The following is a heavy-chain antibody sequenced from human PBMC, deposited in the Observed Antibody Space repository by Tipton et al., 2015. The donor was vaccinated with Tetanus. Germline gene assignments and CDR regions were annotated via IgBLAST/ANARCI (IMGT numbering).Heavy chain of an antibody. V-gene: IGHV5-51*01. Sequence: MQLVQSGGEVKKPGESLKISCKGSGYIFNNYWIGWVRQKPGKGLEWMGIIYPGDSDTRYSPSFQGQVTISVDKSINTAYLQWSSLKASDTAMYYCARLYPSPTGNGYFDYWGQGTLVTVSS. D-gene: IGHD2-8*01. CDR2: IYPGDSDT. CDR1: GYIFNNYW. CDR3: ARLYPSPTGNGYFDY. J-gene: IGHJ4*02.